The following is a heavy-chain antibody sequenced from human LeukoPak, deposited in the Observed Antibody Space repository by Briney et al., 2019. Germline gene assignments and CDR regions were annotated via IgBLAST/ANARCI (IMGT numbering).Heavy chain of an antibody. CDR2: ISSNGGST. D-gene: IGHD3-22*01. V-gene: IGHV3-64D*06. J-gene: IGHJ4*02. CDR3: VKDKVGDSSGQGPFDY. CDR1: EFTFSSYS. Sequence: GGSLRLSCAASEFTFSSYSMHWVRQAPGKGLEYVSAISSNGGSTYYADSVKGRFTISRDNSKNTLYLQMSSLRAEDTAVYYCVKDKVGDSSGQGPFDYWGQGTLVTVSS.